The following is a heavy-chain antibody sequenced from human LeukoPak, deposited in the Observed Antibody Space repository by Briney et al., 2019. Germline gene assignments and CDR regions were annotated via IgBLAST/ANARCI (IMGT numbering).Heavy chain of an antibody. CDR2: LSYDGTKE. D-gene: IGHD2-15*01. Sequence: GRSLRLSCAASGFIFSGSVMHWVRQAPGKGLEWVAVLSYDGTKEYYGDSVKGRFTISRDNSKNTLYLHMNSLRHDDTAVYYCAKDSGGSVLEDGGRGSLIIVSS. CDR3: AKDSGGSVLED. CDR1: GFIFSGSV. J-gene: IGHJ2*01. V-gene: IGHV3-30*18.